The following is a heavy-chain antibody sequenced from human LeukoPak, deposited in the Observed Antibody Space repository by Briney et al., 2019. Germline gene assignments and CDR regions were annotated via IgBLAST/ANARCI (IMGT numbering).Heavy chain of an antibody. CDR3: AVDYVRDGRAD. CDR2: ISYDGSNK. Sequence: GRSLRLSCAASGFTFSSYGMHWVRQAPGKGLEWVAVISYDGSNKYYADSVKGRFTISRDNSKNTLYLQMNSLRAGDTAVYYCAVDYVRDGRADWGQGTLVTVSS. V-gene: IGHV3-30*03. D-gene: IGHD4-17*01. CDR1: GFTFSSYG. J-gene: IGHJ4*02.